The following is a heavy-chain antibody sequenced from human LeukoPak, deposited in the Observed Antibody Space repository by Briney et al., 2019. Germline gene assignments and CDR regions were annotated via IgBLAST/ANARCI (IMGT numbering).Heavy chain of an antibody. D-gene: IGHD3-10*01. CDR3: AREHIRSGSYELDY. J-gene: IGHJ4*02. CDR2: TSNSGRTV. V-gene: IGHV3-48*03. Sequence: PGGSLGLSCAASGFTFSSYEINWVRQAPGKGLEWISYTSNSGRTVYYGDSVKGRFTVSRDNTKNSVYLLMNSLRVEDTAVYYCAREHIRSGSYELDYWGQGTLVTVSS. CDR1: GFTFSSYE.